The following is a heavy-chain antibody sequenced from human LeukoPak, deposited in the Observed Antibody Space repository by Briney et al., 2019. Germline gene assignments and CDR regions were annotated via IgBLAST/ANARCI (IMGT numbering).Heavy chain of an antibody. Sequence: SQTLSCTCTVSGGSSSSGGYYWSWIRQHPEKIREWIGYIYYSGSTYYNPSLKSRVTISVDTSKNQSSLKLSSVTAADTAVYYCASFFTYYYDSSGFLWGQGTLVTVSS. D-gene: IGHD3-22*01. CDR3: ASFFTYYYDSSGFL. CDR2: IYYSGST. V-gene: IGHV4-31*03. J-gene: IGHJ4*02. CDR1: GGSSSSGGYY.